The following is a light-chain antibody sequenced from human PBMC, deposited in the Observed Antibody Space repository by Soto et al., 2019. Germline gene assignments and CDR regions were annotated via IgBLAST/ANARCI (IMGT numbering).Light chain of an antibody. V-gene: IGKV3-20*01. J-gene: IGKJ1*01. CDR2: GAS. CDR3: QQYGSSPLT. Sequence: EIVLTQSPGTLSLSPGERATLSCRASQIVSSSYLAWYQQKPGQAPRLLIYGASSRATGIPDRFSGSGSGTDFTLTISRLEPEAFAVYYCQQYGSSPLTFGPGTKVEI. CDR1: QIVSSSY.